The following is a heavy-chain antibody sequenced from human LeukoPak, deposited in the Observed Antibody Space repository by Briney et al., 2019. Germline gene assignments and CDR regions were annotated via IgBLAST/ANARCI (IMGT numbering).Heavy chain of an antibody. CDR1: GFTFSSYA. CDR3: GVGNCGYDSGVLFDY. Sequence: GGSLRLSCAASGFTFSSYAMSWVRQAPGKGLEWVSAISGSGGSTYYADSVKGRFTISRDNSKNTLYLQMNSLRAEDTAVYYCGVGNCGYDSGVLFDYWGQGTLVTVSS. CDR2: ISGSGGST. D-gene: IGHD5-12*01. V-gene: IGHV3-23*01. J-gene: IGHJ4*02.